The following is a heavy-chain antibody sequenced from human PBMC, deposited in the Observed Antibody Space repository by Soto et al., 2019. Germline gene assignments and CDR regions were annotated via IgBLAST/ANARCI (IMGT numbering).Heavy chain of an antibody. CDR1: GGSISSGGYY. D-gene: IGHD5-18*01. CDR3: ARGGEGTAMEQYYYYYGMDV. J-gene: IGHJ6*02. CDR2: IYYSGST. V-gene: IGHV4-31*03. Sequence: QVQLQESGPGLVKPSQTLSLTCTVSGGSISSGGYYWSWIRQHPGKGLEWIGYIYYSGSTYYNPSLNSRVTISVDTSKNQFSLKLSSVTAADTAVYYCARGGEGTAMEQYYYYYGMDVWGQGTTVTVSS.